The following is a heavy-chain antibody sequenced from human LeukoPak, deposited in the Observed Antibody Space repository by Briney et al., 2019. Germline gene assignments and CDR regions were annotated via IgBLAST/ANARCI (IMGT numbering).Heavy chain of an antibody. CDR2: IIPIFGTV. CDR1: GGTFSSYA. J-gene: IGHJ4*02. D-gene: IGHD4-11*01. CDR3: ATMTTDWLDDY. Sequence: SVKVSCKASGGTFSSYAISWVRQAPGQGLEWMGGIIPIFGTVNYAQKFQGRVTVTTDESTSTAYMELSSLRSEDTAVYYCATMTTDWLDDYWGQGTLVTVSS. V-gene: IGHV1-69*05.